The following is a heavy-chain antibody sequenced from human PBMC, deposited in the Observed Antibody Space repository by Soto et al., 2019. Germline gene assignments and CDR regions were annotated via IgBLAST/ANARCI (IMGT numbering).Heavy chain of an antibody. D-gene: IGHD3-9*01. V-gene: IGHV3-30*18. CDR2: ISYDGSNK. Sequence: PGGSLRLSCAASGFTFSSYGMHWVRQAPGKGLEWVAVISYDGSNKYYADSVKGRFTISRDNSKNTLYLQMNSLRAEDTAVYYCAKGPTFDILNGYHLDYWGQGTLVTVSS. CDR1: GFTFSSYG. CDR3: AKGPTFDILNGYHLDY. J-gene: IGHJ4*02.